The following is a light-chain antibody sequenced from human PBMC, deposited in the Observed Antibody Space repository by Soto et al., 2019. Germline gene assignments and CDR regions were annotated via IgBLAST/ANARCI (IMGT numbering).Light chain of an antibody. Sequence: QSVLTQPASVSGSPGQSITISCTGTSSDVGGYKYVSWYQQHPGKAPKLMIYEVSNRPSGVPDRFSGSKSGNTASLTISGLQAEDEADYYCCSYAGSSTWVFGGGTQLTVL. CDR2: EVS. V-gene: IGLV2-14*01. CDR1: SSDVGGYKY. J-gene: IGLJ3*02. CDR3: CSYAGSSTWV.